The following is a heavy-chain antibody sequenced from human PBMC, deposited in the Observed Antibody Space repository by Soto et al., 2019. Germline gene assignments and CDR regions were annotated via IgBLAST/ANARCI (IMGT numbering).Heavy chain of an antibody. CDR2: IYYSGST. D-gene: IGHD3-3*01. CDR3: ARYYDFWSGPYYYYYGMDV. CDR1: GGSISSYY. V-gene: IGHV4-59*01. J-gene: IGHJ6*02. Sequence: SETLSLTCTVSGGSISSYYWSWIRQPPGKGLEWIGYIYYSGSTNYNPSLKSRVTISVDTSKNQFSLKLSSVTAADTAVYYCARYYDFWSGPYYYYYGMDVWGQGTTVT.